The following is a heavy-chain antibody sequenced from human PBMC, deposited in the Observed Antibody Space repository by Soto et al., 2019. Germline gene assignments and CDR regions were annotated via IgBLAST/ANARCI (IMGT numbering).Heavy chain of an antibody. Sequence: QLQLQESGPGLVKPSETLSLTCNASGGSITSSGSAWGWIRQSPGTGLEWIGTIDYSGNIYYIPSLKSRITISVDTSKNQISLKLSSVTAADTAVYYCVRHVHNQGFEYYFDSWGQGTLVTVSS. CDR1: GGSITSSGSA. CDR3: VRHVHNQGFEYYFDS. D-gene: IGHD1-1*01. V-gene: IGHV4-39*01. J-gene: IGHJ4*02. CDR2: IDYSGNI.